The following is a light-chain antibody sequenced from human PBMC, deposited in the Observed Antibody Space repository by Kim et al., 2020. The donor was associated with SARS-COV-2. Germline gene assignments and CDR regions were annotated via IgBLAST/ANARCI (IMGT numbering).Light chain of an antibody. J-gene: IGLJ2*01. CDR1: TPNIEKNY. V-gene: IGLV1-47*01. CDR3: AAWDDSLSGVV. CDR2: RNN. Sequence: GQRCPRHCFGTTPNIEKNYGIWYQQLPRTAPKLLIYRNNQRPSGVPDRFSGSKSGTSASLAISGLRSEDEADYYCAAWDDSLSGVVFGGGTQLTVL.